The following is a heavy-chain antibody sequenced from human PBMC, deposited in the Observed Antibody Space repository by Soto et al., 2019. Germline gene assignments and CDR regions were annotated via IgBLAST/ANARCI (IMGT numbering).Heavy chain of an antibody. CDR2: ISAYNGNT. Sequence: ASVKVSCKASGYTFTSYGISWVRQAPGQGLEWMGWISAYNGNTNYAQKLQGRVTMTTDKSTSTAYMELRSLRSDDTAVYYCARPYYGSGGDWFDPWGQGTLVTVSS. CDR1: GYTFTSYG. J-gene: IGHJ5*02. V-gene: IGHV1-18*04. CDR3: ARPYYGSGGDWFDP. D-gene: IGHD3-10*01.